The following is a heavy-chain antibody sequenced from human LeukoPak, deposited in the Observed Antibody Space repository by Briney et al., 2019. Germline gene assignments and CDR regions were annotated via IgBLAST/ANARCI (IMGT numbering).Heavy chain of an antibody. V-gene: IGHV1-69*06. Sequence: SVKVSCKASGGTFSSYAISWVRQAPGQGLEWMGRIIPIFGTANYAQKFQGRVTITADKSTSTAYMELSSLRSEDTAVYYCARSLIAVAGTGSDWGRGTLVTVSS. CDR2: IIPIFGTA. CDR3: ARSLIAVAGTGSD. J-gene: IGHJ4*02. CDR1: GGTFSSYA. D-gene: IGHD6-19*01.